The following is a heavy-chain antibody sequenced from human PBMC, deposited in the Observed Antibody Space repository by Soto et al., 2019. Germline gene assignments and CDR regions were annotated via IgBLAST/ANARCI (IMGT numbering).Heavy chain of an antibody. J-gene: IGHJ4*02. CDR2: ISAYNGNT. CDR1: GYTFASYG. D-gene: IGHD6-6*01. V-gene: IGHV1-18*04. CDR3: ARALEYSISPHFDY. Sequence: XSVKASCKASGYTFASYGISWVRQAPGQGLAWMGWISAYNGNTNYAQKLQGRVTMTTDTSTSTAYMELRSLRSDDTAVYYCARALEYSISPHFDYWGQGTLVTVSS.